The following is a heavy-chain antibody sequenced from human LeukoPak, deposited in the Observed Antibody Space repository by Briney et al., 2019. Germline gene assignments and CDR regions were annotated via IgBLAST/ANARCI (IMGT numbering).Heavy chain of an antibody. V-gene: IGHV3-30*03. D-gene: IGHD2-15*01. J-gene: IGHJ4*02. CDR1: GFTFSNAW. CDR2: ISYDGSHK. Sequence: GGSLRLSCAASGFTFSNAWMSGVRQAPGKGLEWVAVISYDGSHKHYADSVKGRFTIPRDNSKNTLYIQMNRLRAEDTGVYYCARDGEHVLAHDYWGQGTLVTVSS. CDR3: ARDGEHVLAHDY.